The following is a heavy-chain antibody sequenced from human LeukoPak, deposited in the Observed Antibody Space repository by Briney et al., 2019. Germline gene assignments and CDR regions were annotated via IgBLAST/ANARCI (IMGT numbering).Heavy chain of an antibody. D-gene: IGHD3-10*01. V-gene: IGHV3-30*02. Sequence: GGSLRLPCAASGFTFSSYGMHWVRQAPGKGLEWVAFIRYDGSNKYYADSVKGRFTISRDNSKNTLYLQMNSLRAEDTAVYYCATGWKRFGELLLHYFDYWGQGTLVTVSS. CDR1: GFTFSSYG. CDR3: ATGWKRFGELLLHYFDY. J-gene: IGHJ4*02. CDR2: IRYDGSNK.